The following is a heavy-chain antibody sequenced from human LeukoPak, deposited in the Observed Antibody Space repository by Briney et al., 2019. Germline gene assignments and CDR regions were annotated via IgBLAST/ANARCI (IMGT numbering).Heavy chain of an antibody. CDR3: SRDKASGPNYFDY. J-gene: IGHJ4*02. CDR2: ISAYNGAT. D-gene: IGHD2-8*02. V-gene: IGHV1-18*01. CDR1: GYTFNNYG. Sequence: ASVKVSCKASGYTFNNYGNSWVRQAPGQGLEWMGWISAYNGATSYAQNVKGRVTLTTDTSTNTAYMELRSLRSDDSAVYYCSRDKASGPNYFDYWGQGTLVTVSS.